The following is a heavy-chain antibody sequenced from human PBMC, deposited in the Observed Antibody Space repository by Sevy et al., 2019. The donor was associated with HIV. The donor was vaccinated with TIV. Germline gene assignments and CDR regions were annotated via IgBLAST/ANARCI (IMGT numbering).Heavy chain of an antibody. CDR2: ISHDGINE. J-gene: IGHJ6*02. CDR1: GSSFSYYG. D-gene: IGHD1-26*01. Sequence: GGSLRLSCIGSGSSFSYYGIHWVRQSPGKGLDWVALISHDGINEYYADSLKGRFTISMNKSKNTVFLEMNSLRNEDTAIYFCANAYSGSYSHSYLYALDVWGQGTTVTVSS. V-gene: IGHV3-30*18. CDR3: ANAYSGSYSHSYLYALDV.